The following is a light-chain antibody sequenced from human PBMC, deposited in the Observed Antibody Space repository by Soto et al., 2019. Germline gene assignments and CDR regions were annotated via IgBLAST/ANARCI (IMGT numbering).Light chain of an antibody. Sequence: DIQMTQSPSTLSASVGDRVTITCRASQSIGSSLAWYQQKPGKAPKLLIFDASSLERGVPSRFSGSGSGTAFTLTIRGLQPDDFSTYYCQQYNGYSRTFGQGTKVEIK. CDR3: QQYNGYSRT. V-gene: IGKV1-5*01. J-gene: IGKJ1*01. CDR1: QSIGSS. CDR2: DAS.